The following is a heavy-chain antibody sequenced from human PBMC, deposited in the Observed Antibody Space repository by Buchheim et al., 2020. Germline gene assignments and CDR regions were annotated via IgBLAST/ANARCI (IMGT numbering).Heavy chain of an antibody. CDR3: AKSVDFSAYYGMDV. D-gene: IGHD3-3*01. CDR1: GFTFSNYA. J-gene: IGHJ6*02. CDR2: ISGNIINT. Sequence: DVQLLESGGGLIQPGGSLRLSFAASGFTFSNYAMSWVRQAPGKGLEWVSSISGNIINTYYADSMKGRFTVSRDNSKNMLYLQMGTLRVEDTAAYYCAKSVDFSAYYGMDVWGQGTT. V-gene: IGHV3-23*01.